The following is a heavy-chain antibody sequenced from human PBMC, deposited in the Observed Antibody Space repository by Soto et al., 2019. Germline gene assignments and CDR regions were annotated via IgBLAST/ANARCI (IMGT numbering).Heavy chain of an antibody. V-gene: IGHV5-10-1*01. Sequence: GESLKISCKGSGYSFTSYWISWVRQMPGKGLEWMGRIDPSDSYTNYSPSFQGHVTISADKSISTAYLQWSSLKASDTAMYYCARQNFWSGHYTSSHYYYYGMDVWGQGTTVTVSS. CDR1: GYSFTSYW. D-gene: IGHD3-3*01. J-gene: IGHJ6*02. CDR2: IDPSDSYT. CDR3: ARQNFWSGHYTSSHYYYYGMDV.